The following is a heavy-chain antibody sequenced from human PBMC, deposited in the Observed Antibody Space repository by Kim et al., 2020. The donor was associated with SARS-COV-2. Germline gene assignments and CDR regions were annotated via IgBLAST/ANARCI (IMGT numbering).Heavy chain of an antibody. V-gene: IGHV1-69*13. Sequence: SVKVSCKASGGTFSSYAISWVRQAPGQGLEWMGGIIPIFGTANYAQKFQGRVTITADESTSTAYMELSSLRSEDTAVYYCARDQNQLSDAFDIWGQGTMVTVSS. D-gene: IGHD3-16*02. CDR2: IIPIFGTA. CDR3: ARDQNQLSDAFDI. CDR1: GGTFSSYA. J-gene: IGHJ3*02.